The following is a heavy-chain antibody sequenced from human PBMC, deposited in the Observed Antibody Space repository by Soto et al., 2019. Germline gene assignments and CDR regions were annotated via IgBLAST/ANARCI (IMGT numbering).Heavy chain of an antibody. CDR2: ISAYNGNT. Sequence: ASVKVSCKASGYTFTSYGISWVRQAPGQGLEWMGWISAYNGNTNYAQKLQGRVTMTTDTSTSTAYMELRSLRSDDTAVYYCARAWGALYSRSFAYYYYGMDVWGQGTTVTVSS. CDR1: GYTFTSYG. J-gene: IGHJ6*02. CDR3: ARAWGALYSRSFAYYYYGMDV. D-gene: IGHD6-6*01. V-gene: IGHV1-18*01.